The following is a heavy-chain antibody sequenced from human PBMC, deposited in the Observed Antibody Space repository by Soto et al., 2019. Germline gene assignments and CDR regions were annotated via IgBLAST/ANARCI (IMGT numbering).Heavy chain of an antibody. V-gene: IGHV3-15*01. CDR2: IKSKTNGGTT. CDR1: GFIFSNAW. CDR3: TTDDPINRY. J-gene: IGHJ4*02. Sequence: EVQVVESGGGLVRPGGSLRLSCAASGFIFSNAWMSWVRQAPGKGLEWVGRIKSKTNGGTTDYAAPVRGRFSISRDDSKNTMYLQMNSLKTEDTAVYYCTTDDPINRYWGQGTLVTVSS.